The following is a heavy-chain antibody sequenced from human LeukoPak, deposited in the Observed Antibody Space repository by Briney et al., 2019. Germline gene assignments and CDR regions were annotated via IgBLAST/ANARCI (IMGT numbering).Heavy chain of an antibody. J-gene: IGHJ4*02. D-gene: IGHD5-24*01. CDR2: INSDGSST. CDR3: AREIDRRDGYNSPGLLDY. V-gene: IGHV3-74*01. CDR1: GFTFSSYW. Sequence: GGSLRLSCAASGFTFSSYWMHWVRQAPGKGLVWVSRINSDGSSTSYADSVKGRFTISRDNAKNTLYLQMNSLGAEDTAVYYCAREIDRRDGYNSPGLLDYWGQGTLVTVSS.